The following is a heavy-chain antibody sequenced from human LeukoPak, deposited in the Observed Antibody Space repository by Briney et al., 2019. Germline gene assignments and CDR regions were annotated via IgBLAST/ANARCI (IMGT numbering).Heavy chain of an antibody. CDR2: IRSKANSYAT. V-gene: IGHV3-73*01. Sequence: PGGSLRLSCAASGFTFSGSAMHWVRQASGKGLEWVGRIRSKANSYATAYAASVKGRFTISRDDSKNTAYLQMNSLKTEDTAVYYCTRRGIVPAAMGDYWGHGTLVTVSS. D-gene: IGHD2-2*01. J-gene: IGHJ4*01. CDR1: GFTFSGSA. CDR3: TRRGIVPAAMGDY.